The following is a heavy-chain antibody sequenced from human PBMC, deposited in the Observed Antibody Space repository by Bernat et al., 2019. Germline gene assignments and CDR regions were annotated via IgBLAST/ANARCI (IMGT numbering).Heavy chain of an antibody. CDR1: GFTFSTYA. Sequence: EVQLLESGGGLVQPGGSLRLSCAASGFTFSTYAMTWVRQAPGKGLEWLSGVSNSGGRTYSADSVKGRFTISSDNSKNTLYLQMISLRAEDSAVYYCAKGLGGNGIFYYYMDVWGEGTTVTVSS. V-gene: IGHV3-23*01. J-gene: IGHJ6*03. CDR2: VSNSGGRT. CDR3: AKGLGGNGIFYYYMDV. D-gene: IGHD3-16*01.